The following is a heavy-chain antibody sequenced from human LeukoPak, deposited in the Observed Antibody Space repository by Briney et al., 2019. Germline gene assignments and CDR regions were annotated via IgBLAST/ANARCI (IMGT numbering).Heavy chain of an antibody. V-gene: IGHV4-59*01. CDR1: GGSISSYY. CDR3: ARVNSSGWYWFDP. Sequence: TSETLSLTCTVSGGSISSYYWSWIRQPPGKGLEWIGYIYYSGSTNYNPSLKSRVTISVDTSKNQFSLKLSSVTAADTAVYYCARVNSSGWYWFDPWGQGTLVTVSS. J-gene: IGHJ5*02. D-gene: IGHD6-19*01. CDR2: IYYSGST.